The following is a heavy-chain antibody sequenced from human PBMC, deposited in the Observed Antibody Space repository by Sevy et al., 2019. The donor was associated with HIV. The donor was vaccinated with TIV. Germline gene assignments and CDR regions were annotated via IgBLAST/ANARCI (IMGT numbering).Heavy chain of an antibody. Sequence: RGYLRLSCTASGFTFTDYVMNWVRQAPGRGLEWVSSIGGSGGSTHYADSVKGRFTISRDNSKNTLYLQMNSLRAEDTAVYYCATDRISDWFFDSWGQGTLVCVSS. CDR3: ATDRISDWFFDS. J-gene: IGHJ4*02. V-gene: IGHV3-23*01. CDR1: GFTFTDYV. CDR2: IGGSGGST. D-gene: IGHD3-9*01.